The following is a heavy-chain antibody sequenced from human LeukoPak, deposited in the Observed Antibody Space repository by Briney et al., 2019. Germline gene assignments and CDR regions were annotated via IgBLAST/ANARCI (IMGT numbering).Heavy chain of an antibody. CDR2: INPNSGGT. CDR1: GYTFTGYY. Sequence: ASVKVSCKASGYTFTGYYMHWVRQAPGQGLGWMGWINPNSGGTNYAQKFQGRVTTTRDTSISTAYMELSRLRSDDTAVYYCARVTFIGGYCSSTSCSTPLDYWGQGTLVTVSS. J-gene: IGHJ4*02. V-gene: IGHV1-2*02. D-gene: IGHD2-2*01. CDR3: ARVTFIGGYCSSTSCSTPLDY.